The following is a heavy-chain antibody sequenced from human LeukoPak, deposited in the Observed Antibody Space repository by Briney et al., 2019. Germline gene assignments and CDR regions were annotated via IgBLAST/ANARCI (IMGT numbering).Heavy chain of an antibody. CDR3: ARGPAYCGGDCYWGYFNY. CDR2: IYSGGST. Sequence: GGSLRLSCAASGFTFSSYAMSWVRQAPGKGLEWVSVIYSGGSTYYADSVKGRFTFSRDNSKNTLYLQMNSLRAEDTAVYYCARGPAYCGGDCYWGYFNYWGQGTLVTVSS. D-gene: IGHD2-21*02. V-gene: IGHV3-66*01. J-gene: IGHJ4*02. CDR1: GFTFSSYA.